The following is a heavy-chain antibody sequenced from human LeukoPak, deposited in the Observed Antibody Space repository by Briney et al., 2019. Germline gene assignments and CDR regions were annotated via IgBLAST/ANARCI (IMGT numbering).Heavy chain of an antibody. CDR1: GFTFSSYA. V-gene: IGHV3-23*01. Sequence: GGSLRLSCAASGFTFSSYAMSWVRKAPGKGLEWVSAISGSGGSTYYADSVKGRFTISRDNSKNTLYLQMNSLRAEDTAVYYCAKTTGPLLWFGEFHYFDYWGQGTLVTVSS. J-gene: IGHJ4*02. CDR3: AKTTGPLLWFGEFHYFDY. D-gene: IGHD3-10*01. CDR2: ISGSGGST.